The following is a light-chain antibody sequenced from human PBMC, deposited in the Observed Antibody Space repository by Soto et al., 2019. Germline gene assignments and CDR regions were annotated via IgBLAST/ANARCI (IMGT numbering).Light chain of an antibody. CDR1: RSFASSY. V-gene: IGKV3-20*01. CDR2: AAS. Sequence: EIVLTQAPVTLSLSPGERATLSCRASRSFASSYLGWYQQKPGQAPRLLIYAASTRATGIPDRFSGSGSATDFTLTIRRLEPEDSAVYYCQHYDSSPPYTFGQGTKLEIK. CDR3: QHYDSSPPYT. J-gene: IGKJ2*01.